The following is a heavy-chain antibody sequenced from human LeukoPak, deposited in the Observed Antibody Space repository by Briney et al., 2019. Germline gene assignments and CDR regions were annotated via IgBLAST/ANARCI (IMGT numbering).Heavy chain of an antibody. CDR3: ARSRSYDSSGYDY. V-gene: IGHV4-59*01. CDR1: GGSISSYY. D-gene: IGHD3-22*01. Sequence: SETLSLTCTVSGGSISSYYWSWIRQPPGKGLEWIGYIYYSGSTNYNPSLKSRVTISVDTSKNQFSLKLSSVTAADTAVYYCARSRSYDSSGYDYWGQGTLVTVSS. J-gene: IGHJ4*02. CDR2: IYYSGST.